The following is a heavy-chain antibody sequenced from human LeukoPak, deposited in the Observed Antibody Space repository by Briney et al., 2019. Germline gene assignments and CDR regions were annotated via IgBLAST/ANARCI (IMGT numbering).Heavy chain of an antibody. V-gene: IGHV3-30*02. CDR1: GFTFNNYG. J-gene: IGHJ5*02. D-gene: IGHD3-10*01. CDR2: IRYDGSNK. CDR3: ARYYYGSRTSFDP. Sequence: GGSLRLSCAASGFTFNNYGMHWVRQAPGKGLEWVAFIRYDGSNKYYADSVKGRFTISRDNSKNTLYLQMNSLRAEDTAVYYCARYYYGSRTSFDPWGQGTLVTVSS.